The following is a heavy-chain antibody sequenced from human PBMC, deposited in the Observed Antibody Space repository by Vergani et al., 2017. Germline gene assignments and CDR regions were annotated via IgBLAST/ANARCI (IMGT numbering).Heavy chain of an antibody. V-gene: IGHV3-13*01. J-gene: IGHJ3*02. CDR2: IGTAGDT. CDR3: ARDGHYSVLSGYYIGGGFDI. D-gene: IGHD3-3*01. Sequence: EVQLVESGGGLVQPGGSLRLSCAASGFTFSSYDMHWVRQATGKGLEWVSAIGTAGDTYYPGSVKGRFTISRENAKNSLYLQMNGLRAGDTARYYCARDGHYSVLSGYYIGGGFDIWGQGTMVTVSS. CDR1: GFTFSSYD.